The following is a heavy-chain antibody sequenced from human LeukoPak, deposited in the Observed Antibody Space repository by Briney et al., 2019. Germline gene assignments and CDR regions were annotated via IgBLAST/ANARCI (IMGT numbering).Heavy chain of an antibody. CDR3: ARVVVRVQGVIFRWLDP. Sequence: PSETLSLTCGVSGGSISSDNWWNWVRQSPGKGLEWIGEIYPSGSINYNPSFKSRVTISIDKSKNQFSLELTSVTAADTAVYFCARVVVRVQGVIFRWLDPWGQGTLVTVSS. V-gene: IGHV4-4*02. CDR1: GGSISSDNW. CDR2: IYPSGSI. J-gene: IGHJ5*02. D-gene: IGHD3-10*01.